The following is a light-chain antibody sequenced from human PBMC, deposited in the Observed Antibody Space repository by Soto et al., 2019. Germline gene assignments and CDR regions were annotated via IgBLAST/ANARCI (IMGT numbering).Light chain of an antibody. CDR1: QSVSSY. J-gene: IGKJ5*01. CDR3: QQRSNWPAT. V-gene: IGKV3-11*01. CDR2: DAS. Sequence: EVVMTQSPGTLSVSPWERATLSCRASQSVSSYLAWYQQKPGQAPRLLIYDASNRATGIPARFSGSGSGTDFTLTISSLEPEDFAVYYCQQRSNWPATFGQGTRLEI.